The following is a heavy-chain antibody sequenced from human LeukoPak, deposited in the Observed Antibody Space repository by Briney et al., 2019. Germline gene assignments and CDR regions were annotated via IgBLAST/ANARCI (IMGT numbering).Heavy chain of an antibody. Sequence: GGSLRLSYAPSGFTFSSYAMSWVRQAPGKGLEWVAVINRGGSGTYYADSVRGRFTISRDNSKNTVYLQMNSLRAEDTAIYYCAKAVGSSGYFSRDAFDIWGQGTMVTVSS. CDR1: GFTFSSYA. CDR2: INRGGSGT. V-gene: IGHV3-23*01. D-gene: IGHD3-22*01. J-gene: IGHJ3*02. CDR3: AKAVGSSGYFSRDAFDI.